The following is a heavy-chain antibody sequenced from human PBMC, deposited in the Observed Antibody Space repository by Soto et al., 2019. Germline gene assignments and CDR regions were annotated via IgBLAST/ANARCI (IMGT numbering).Heavy chain of an antibody. D-gene: IGHD2-21*02. CDR1: GLSLSTSGVG. CDR3: AHDCSGYYTSPYWLD. V-gene: IGHV2-5*01. Sequence: QITLKESGPTLVKPTQTLTLTCTLSGLSLSTSGVGVGWIRQPPGKALEWLALIYWNDEIHYSPSLSSRLTITKDISKNQVVLTMTNMDPVDTATYYCAHDCSGYYTSPYWLDWGRGTLVTVSS. CDR2: IYWNDEI. J-gene: IGHJ4*02.